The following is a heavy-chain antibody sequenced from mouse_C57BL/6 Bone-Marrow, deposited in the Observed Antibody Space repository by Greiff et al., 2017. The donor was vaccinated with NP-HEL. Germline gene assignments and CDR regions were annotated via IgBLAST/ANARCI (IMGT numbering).Heavy chain of an antibody. CDR1: GFTFSSYA. CDR3: ARADYGSRKAWFAY. CDR2: ISDGGSYT. D-gene: IGHD1-1*01. V-gene: IGHV5-4*01. J-gene: IGHJ3*01. Sequence: EVQRVESGGGLVKPGGSLKLSCAASGFTFSSYAMSWVRQTPEKRLEWVATISDGGSYTYYPDNVKGRFTISRDNAKNNLYLQMSHLKSEDTAMYYCARADYGSRKAWFAYWGQGTLVTVSA.